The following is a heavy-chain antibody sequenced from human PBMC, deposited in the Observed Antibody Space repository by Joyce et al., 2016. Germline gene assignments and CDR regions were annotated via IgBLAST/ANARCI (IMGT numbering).Heavy chain of an antibody. D-gene: IGHD3-10*01. J-gene: IGHJ6*02. CDR2: IRPDGGER. CDR1: GFTFSNYW. CDR3: ARVANYDGSGSYYYYGMDA. Sequence: EVQLLESGGGLVQPGGSLRLSCAASGFTFSNYWMAWVRQAPGKGLEWVVNIRPDGGERYYLDSVKGRFTISRDITKNSLYLQMNSVGAEDTDLYYCARVANYDGSGSYYYYGMDAWGQGTAVTVSS. V-gene: IGHV3-7*01.